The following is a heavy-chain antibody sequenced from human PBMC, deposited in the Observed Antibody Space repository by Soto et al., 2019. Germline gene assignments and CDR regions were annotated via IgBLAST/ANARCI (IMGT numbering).Heavy chain of an antibody. CDR2: IYDSVKT. V-gene: IGHV4-59*08. D-gene: IGHD3-10*01. CDR1: GGSISSHY. CDR3: ASGSGLWFGEQLYYYGMDV. Sequence: SETLSLTCTVSGGSISSHYWTWIWIRQLPGRGLEWVGYIYDSVKTKYNPSLKSRVTISVDTSKNQFSLKLSSVTAADTAVYYCASGSGLWFGEQLYYYGMDVWGQGTTVTVSS. J-gene: IGHJ6*02.